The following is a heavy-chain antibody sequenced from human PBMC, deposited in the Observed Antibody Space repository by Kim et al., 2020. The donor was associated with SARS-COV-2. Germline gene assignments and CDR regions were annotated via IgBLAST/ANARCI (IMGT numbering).Heavy chain of an antibody. CDR2: SGRP. V-gene: IGHV4-59*01. Sequence: SGRPSYHPPLNSRVTIAVDTSKNQFSLKLSSVTAADTAVYYCARDRNRQGFDYWGQGTLVTVSS. CDR3: ARDRNRQGFDY. J-gene: IGHJ4*02.